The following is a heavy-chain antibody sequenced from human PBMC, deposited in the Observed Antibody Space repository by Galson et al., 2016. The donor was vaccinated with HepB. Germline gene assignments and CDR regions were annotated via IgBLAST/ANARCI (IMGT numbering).Heavy chain of an antibody. CDR3: AREINWNSYGMDV. CDR1: GFSFSNYG. D-gene: IGHD1-1*01. CDR2: IWYDGSNK. J-gene: IGHJ6*02. V-gene: IGHV3-33*01. Sequence: SLRLSCAASGFSFSNYGMYWVRQAPGKGLEWVAVIWYDGSNKYYADSVKGRFTISRGNSKNTPYLQMNSLRVEDTAVYYCAREINWNSYGMDVWGQGTTVTVS.